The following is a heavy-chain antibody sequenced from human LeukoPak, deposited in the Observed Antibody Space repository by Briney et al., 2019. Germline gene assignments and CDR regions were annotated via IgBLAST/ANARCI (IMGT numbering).Heavy chain of an antibody. CDR1: GFTPSSYA. CDR2: ISGSGDNT. J-gene: IGHJ4*02. CDR3: AKGSYYDSSGSFYFDY. Sequence: GGSLRLSCAASGFTPSSYAMSWVRQAPGKGLEWVSGISGSGDNTYYADSVKGRFTISRDNSKNTLYVQVNSLGTEDTAAYYCAKGSYYDSSGSFYFDYWGQGTLVTVSS. V-gene: IGHV3-23*01. D-gene: IGHD3-22*01.